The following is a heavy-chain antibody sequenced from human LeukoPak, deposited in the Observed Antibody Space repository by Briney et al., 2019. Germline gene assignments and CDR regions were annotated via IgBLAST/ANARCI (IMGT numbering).Heavy chain of an antibody. V-gene: IGHV4-61*08. D-gene: IGHD1-1*01. Sequence: SETLSLTCTVSAGSISSGDYYWNWIRQHPGKGLEWIGYIYYSGSTNYNPSLKSRVTISVDTSKNQFSLKLSSVTAADTAVYYCARGKRRGNFDYWGQGTLVTVSS. CDR2: IYYSGST. CDR3: ARGKRRGNFDY. CDR1: AGSISSGDYY. J-gene: IGHJ4*02.